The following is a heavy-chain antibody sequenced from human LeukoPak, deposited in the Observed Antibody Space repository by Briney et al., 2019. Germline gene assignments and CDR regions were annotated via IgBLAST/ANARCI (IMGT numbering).Heavy chain of an antibody. Sequence: AGGSLRLSCAASGFTFSSYGMHWVRQAPGKGLEWVAVIWYDGSNKYYADSVKGRFTISRGNSKNTLYLQMNSLRAEDTAVYYCARDGTGYSGYFDYWGQGTLVTVSS. CDR2: IWYDGSNK. D-gene: IGHD5-12*01. V-gene: IGHV3-33*01. CDR1: GFTFSSYG. CDR3: ARDGTGYSGYFDY. J-gene: IGHJ4*02.